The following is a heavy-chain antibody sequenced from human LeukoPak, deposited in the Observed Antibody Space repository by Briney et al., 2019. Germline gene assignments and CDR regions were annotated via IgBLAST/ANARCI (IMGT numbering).Heavy chain of an antibody. CDR3: AKDYTGEGYFDY. D-gene: IGHD7-27*01. V-gene: IGHV3-7*03. CDR1: GFTFSSYW. Sequence: GGSLRLSCAASGFTFSSYWMSWVRQAPGKGLEWVANIKQDGSEKYYADSVKGRFTISRDNAKNSLYLQMNSLRAEDMALYYCAKDYTGEGYFDYWGQGTLVTVSS. J-gene: IGHJ4*02. CDR2: IKQDGSEK.